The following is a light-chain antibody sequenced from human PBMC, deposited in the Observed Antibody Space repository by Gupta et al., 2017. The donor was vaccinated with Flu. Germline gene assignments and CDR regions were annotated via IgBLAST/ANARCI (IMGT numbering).Light chain of an antibody. Sequence: EVVLTQSPATLSLAPGERATLSCRASQSVGNILSGYHQRPGRAPRLLIYDTSNRATSVTARFNSSGGRTDGTLTISSIEPEDGAVYYWQQRSNGPPSLTFGGGTKVEI. CDR2: DTS. CDR3: QQRSNGPPSLT. V-gene: IGKV3-11*01. CDR1: QSVGNI. J-gene: IGKJ4*02.